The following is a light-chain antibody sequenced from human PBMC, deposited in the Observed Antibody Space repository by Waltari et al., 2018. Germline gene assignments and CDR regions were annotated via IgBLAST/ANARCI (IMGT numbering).Light chain of an antibody. CDR2: GTV. J-gene: IGKJ4*01. CDR3: QQYDISPLT. CDR1: QTIRTTY. V-gene: IGKV3-20*01. Sequence: EIVLTQSPGTLSLSPGEGATLSCRTSQTIRTTYLARYQQKPGQAPTLLIYGTVSRATGIPDRFTGSGSGTDFSLTISSLEAEDFATYYCQQYDISPLTFGGGTKVEIK.